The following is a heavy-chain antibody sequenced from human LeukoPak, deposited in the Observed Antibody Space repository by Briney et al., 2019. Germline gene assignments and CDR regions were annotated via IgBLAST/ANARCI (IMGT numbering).Heavy chain of an antibody. CDR2: IYYSGST. CDR1: GGSISSGGYY. Sequence: SETLSLTCTVPGGSISSGGYYWSWIRQHPGKGLEWIGYIYYSGSTYYNPSLKSRVTISVDTSKNQFSLKLSSVTAADTAVYYCARALDYYYGSGSYQRYFDYWGQGTLVTVSS. CDR3: ARALDYYYGSGSYQRYFDY. V-gene: IGHV4-31*03. D-gene: IGHD3-10*01. J-gene: IGHJ4*02.